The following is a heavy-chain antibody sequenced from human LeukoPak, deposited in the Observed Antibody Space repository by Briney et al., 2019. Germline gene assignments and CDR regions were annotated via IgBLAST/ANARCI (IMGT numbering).Heavy chain of an antibody. V-gene: IGHV3-73*01. CDR1: GFTFGGSA. Sequence: GGSLRLSCAASGFTFGGSALHWVRQASGKGLEWVGRIRSTANGYATAYAASVKGRFTISRDDSKNTAYLQMDSLKTEDTAVYGSGSYADFDYWGQGTLVTVSS. D-gene: IGHD3-10*01. CDR2: IRSTANGYAT. CDR3: GSYADFDY. J-gene: IGHJ4*02.